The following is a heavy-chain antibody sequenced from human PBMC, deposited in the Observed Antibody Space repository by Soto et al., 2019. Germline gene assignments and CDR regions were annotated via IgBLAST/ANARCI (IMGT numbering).Heavy chain of an antibody. D-gene: IGHD2-8*01. Sequence: PGGSLRLSCAASGFTFSSYAMSWVRQAPGKGLEWVSAISGSGGSTYYADSVKGRFTISRDNSKNTLYLQMDSLRAEDTAVYYCAKEYCTNGVCSTYYYDYWGQGTLVTVSS. J-gene: IGHJ4*02. V-gene: IGHV3-23*01. CDR3: AKEYCTNGVCSTYYYDY. CDR1: GFTFSSYA. CDR2: ISGSGGST.